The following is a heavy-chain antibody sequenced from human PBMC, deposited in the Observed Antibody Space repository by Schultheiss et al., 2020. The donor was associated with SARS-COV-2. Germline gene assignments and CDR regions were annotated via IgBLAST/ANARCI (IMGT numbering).Heavy chain of an antibody. D-gene: IGHD5-18*01. Sequence: SVKVSCKASGGTFSSYAISWVRQAPGQGLEWMGGIIPIFGTANYAQKFQGRVTITADESTSTAYMELNSLRAEDTAVYYCAKDAWIQLQGPFFDYWGQGTLVTVSS. J-gene: IGHJ4*02. V-gene: IGHV1-69*13. CDR3: AKDAWIQLQGPFFDY. CDR2: IIPIFGTA. CDR1: GGTFSSYA.